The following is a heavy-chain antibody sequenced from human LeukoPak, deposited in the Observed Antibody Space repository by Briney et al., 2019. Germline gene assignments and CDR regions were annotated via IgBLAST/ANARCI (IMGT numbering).Heavy chain of an antibody. CDR3: ARVGNWGSSDY. Sequence: PSETLSLTCTVSGGSISNSGYYWGWIRQPPGKGLEWFGSIYYSGGTYYNPSLKSRVTISVDTSKNEFSLKLSSVTAADTAFYFCARVGNWGSSDYWGQGTLVTVSS. CDR2: IYYSGGT. J-gene: IGHJ4*02. CDR1: GGSISNSGYY. V-gene: IGHV4-39*07. D-gene: IGHD7-27*01.